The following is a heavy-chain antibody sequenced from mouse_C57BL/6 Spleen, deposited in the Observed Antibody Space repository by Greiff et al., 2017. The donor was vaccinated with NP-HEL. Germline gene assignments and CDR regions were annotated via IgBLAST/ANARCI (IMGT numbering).Heavy chain of an antibody. CDR1: GYSFTGYY. CDR2: INPSTGGT. CDR3: ARWLQGYAMDY. V-gene: IGHV1-42*01. J-gene: IGHJ4*01. Sequence: EVKLVESGPELVKPGASVKISCKASGYSFTGYYMNWVKQSPEKSLEWIGEINPSTGGTTYNQKFKAKATLTVDKSSSTAYMQLKSLTSEDSAVYYCARWLQGYAMDYWGQGTSVTVSS. D-gene: IGHD2-2*01.